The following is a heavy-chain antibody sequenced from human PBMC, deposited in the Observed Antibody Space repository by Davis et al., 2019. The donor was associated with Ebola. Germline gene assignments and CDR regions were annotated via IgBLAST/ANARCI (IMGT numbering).Heavy chain of an antibody. D-gene: IGHD3-22*01. V-gene: IGHV4-61*01. CDR3: ARVPLIYYDSSGYYWDY. CDR2: IYYSGST. Sequence: SETLSLTCTVSGGSVSSGSYYWSWIRQPPGKGLEWIGYIYYSGSTNYNPSLKSQVTISVDTSKNQFSLKLSSVTAADTAVYYCARVPLIYYDSSGYYWDYWGQGTLVTVSS. CDR1: GGSVSSGSYY. J-gene: IGHJ4*02.